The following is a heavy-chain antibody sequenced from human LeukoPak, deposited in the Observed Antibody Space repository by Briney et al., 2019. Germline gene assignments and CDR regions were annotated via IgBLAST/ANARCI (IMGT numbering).Heavy chain of an antibody. Sequence: SETPSLTCTVSGGSISSGDYYWSWIRQPPGRGLEWIGYIYYSGSTYYNPSLKSRVTISVDTSKNQFSLKLSSVTAADTAVYYCARVDVVGEYYFDYWGQGTLVTVSS. V-gene: IGHV4-30-4*01. J-gene: IGHJ4*02. CDR3: ARVDVVGEYYFDY. D-gene: IGHD2-15*01. CDR1: GGSISSGDYY. CDR2: IYYSGST.